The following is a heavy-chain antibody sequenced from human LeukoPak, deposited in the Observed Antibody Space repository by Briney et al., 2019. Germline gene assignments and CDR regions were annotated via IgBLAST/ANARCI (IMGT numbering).Heavy chain of an antibody. D-gene: IGHD6-19*01. CDR3: ARASVAGPSEFEY. J-gene: IGHJ4*02. CDR2: ISSSGSTI. Sequence: GGSLRLSCAASGFTFSSYEMNWVRQAPGKGLEWVSYISSSGSTIYYADSVKGRFTISRDNAKNSLYLQMNSLRAEDTAVYYCARASVAGPSEFEYWGQGTLVAVSS. CDR1: GFTFSSYE. V-gene: IGHV3-48*03.